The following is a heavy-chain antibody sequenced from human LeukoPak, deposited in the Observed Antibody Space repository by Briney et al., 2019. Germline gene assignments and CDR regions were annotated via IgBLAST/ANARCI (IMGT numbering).Heavy chain of an antibody. J-gene: IGHJ4*02. D-gene: IGHD3-10*01. CDR2: IYPADSDT. V-gene: IGHV5-51*01. CDR1: GYSFTTYW. CDR3: ARHRRKSIIGTVSSRGFDS. Sequence: PGESLKISCQGSGYSFTTYWIGWVRQMPGKGLEWMGIIYPADSDTTYSPSFQGQVTISADKSISTAYLQWSSLKASDTAMYYCARHRRKSIIGTVSSRGFDSWGQGTLVTVSS.